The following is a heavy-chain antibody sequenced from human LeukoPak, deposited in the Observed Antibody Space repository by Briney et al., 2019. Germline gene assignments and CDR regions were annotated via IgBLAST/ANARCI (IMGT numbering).Heavy chain of an antibody. V-gene: IGHV4-59*01. D-gene: IGHD6-13*01. CDR2: IYYSGST. Sequence: SETLSLTCTVSSYSISSYYWSWIRQPPGKGLEWIGYIYYSGSTNYSPSLKGRVTISVDTSKNQFSLKLSSVTAADTAVYYCARGLAAAGTSYFDYWGQGTLVTVSS. CDR3: ARGLAAAGTSYFDY. J-gene: IGHJ4*02. CDR1: SYSISSYY.